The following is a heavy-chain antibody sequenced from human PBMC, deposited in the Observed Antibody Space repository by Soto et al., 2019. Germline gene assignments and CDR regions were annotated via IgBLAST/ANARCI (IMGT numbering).Heavy chain of an antibody. CDR2: IYWDDDK. J-gene: IGHJ2*01. V-gene: IGHV2-5*02. CDR3: AHSRVVVTTTPPRYCDL. Sequence: QITLKESGPTLVKPTQTLTLTCTFSGFSLYTTGVGVGWIRQPPGKALEWLALIYWDDDKHYNPSLKSRLTITRDTSRNQVVLTMANMDPVDTATYYCAHSRVVVTTTPPRYCDLWGRGTLVTVSS. D-gene: IGHD2-21*02. CDR1: GFSLYTTGVG.